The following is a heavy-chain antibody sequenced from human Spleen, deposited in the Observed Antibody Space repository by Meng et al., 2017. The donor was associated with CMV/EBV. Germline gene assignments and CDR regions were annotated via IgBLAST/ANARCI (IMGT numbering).Heavy chain of an antibody. J-gene: IGHJ5*02. CDR1: GYTFTSYA. CDR3: ARVITGTSTWFDP. V-gene: IGHV1-3*01. CDR2: INAGNGNT. D-gene: IGHD1-7*01. Sequence: KASGYTFTSYAMPWVRQAPGQRLEWMGWINAGNGNTKYSQKFQGRVTITRDTSASTAYMELSSLRSEDTAVYYCARVITGTSTWFDPWGQGTLVTVSS.